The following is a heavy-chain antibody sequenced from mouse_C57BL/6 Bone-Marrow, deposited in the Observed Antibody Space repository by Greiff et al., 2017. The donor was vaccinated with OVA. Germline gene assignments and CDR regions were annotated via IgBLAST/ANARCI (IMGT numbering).Heavy chain of an antibody. V-gene: IGHV1-64*01. CDR3: ERGEYYGYWYFDV. J-gene: IGHJ1*03. CDR1: GYTFTSYW. Sequence: QVQLQQPGAELVKPGASVKLSCKASGYTFTSYWMHWVKQRPGQGLEWIGMIHPNSGSTNYNEKFKSKATLTVDKSSSTAYMQLSSLTSEDSAVYYCERGEYYGYWYFDVWSTGTTVTVSS. D-gene: IGHD1-1*01. CDR2: IHPNSGST.